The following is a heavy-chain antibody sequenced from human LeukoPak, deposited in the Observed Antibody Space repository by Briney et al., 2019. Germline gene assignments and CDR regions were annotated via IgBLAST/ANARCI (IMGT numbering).Heavy chain of an antibody. CDR1: GGSISSGGYY. D-gene: IGHD3-10*01. CDR2: IYYSGST. CDR3: ARGDYYGSGSYPWLDY. J-gene: IGHJ4*02. Sequence: ASETLSLTCTVSGGSISSGGYYWSWIRQHPGKGLEWIGYIYYSGSTYYNPSLKSRVTISVDTSKNQFSLKLSSVTAADTAVYYCARGDYYGSGSYPWLDYWGQRTLVTVSS. V-gene: IGHV4-31*03.